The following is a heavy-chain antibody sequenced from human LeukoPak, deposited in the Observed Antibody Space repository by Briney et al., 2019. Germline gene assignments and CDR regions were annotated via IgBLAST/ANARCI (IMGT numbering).Heavy chain of an antibody. J-gene: IGHJ4*02. CDR2: FDPEDGET. CDR3: ATDISIAAAGTAFDY. CDR1: GYTLTELS. V-gene: IGHV1-24*01. Sequence: GASVKVSCKVSGYTLTELSMHCVRQAPGKGLEWMGGFDPEDGETIYAQKFQGRVTMTEDTSTDTAYMELSSLRSEDTAVYYCATDISIAAAGTAFDYWGQGTLVTVSS. D-gene: IGHD6-13*01.